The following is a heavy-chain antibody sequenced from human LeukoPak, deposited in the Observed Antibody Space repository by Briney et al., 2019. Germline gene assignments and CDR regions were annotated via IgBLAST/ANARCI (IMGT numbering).Heavy chain of an antibody. J-gene: IGHJ4*02. CDR3: ARDVFGRLVRSYYFDY. Sequence: SQTLSLTCAISGDSVSSNSAAWNWIRQSPSRGLECLGRTYYRSKWYNDYAVSVKSRITINPDTSKNQFSLQLNSVTPEDTAVYYCARDVFGRLVRSYYFDYWGQGTLVTVSS. CDR2: TYYRSKWYN. D-gene: IGHD6-19*01. CDR1: GDSVSSNSAA. V-gene: IGHV6-1*01.